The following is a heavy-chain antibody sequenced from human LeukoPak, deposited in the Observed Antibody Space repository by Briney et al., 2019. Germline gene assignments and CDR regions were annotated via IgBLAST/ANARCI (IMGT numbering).Heavy chain of an antibody. Sequence: GGSLRLACAASGFTFSTYNMNWVRQAPGKGLEWVSSISSSSTYIYYADSVKGRFTISRDNAKNSLYLQMNSLRAEDTAVYYCARDPPSFQHWGQGTLVTVSS. V-gene: IGHV3-21*01. CDR3: ARDPPSFQH. CDR1: GFTFSTYN. CDR2: ISSSSTYI. J-gene: IGHJ1*01.